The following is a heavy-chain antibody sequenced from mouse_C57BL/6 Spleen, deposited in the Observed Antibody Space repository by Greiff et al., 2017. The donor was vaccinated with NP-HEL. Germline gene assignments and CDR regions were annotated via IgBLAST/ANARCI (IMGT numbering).Heavy chain of an antibody. CDR3: ARGYGNLAWFAY. J-gene: IGHJ3*01. Sequence: EVKVEESGGGLVKPGGSLKLSCAASGFTFSDYGMHWVRQAPEKGLEWVAYISSGSSTIYYADTVKGRFTISRDNAKNTLFLQMTSLRSEDTAMYYCARGYGNLAWFAYWGQGTLVTVSA. D-gene: IGHD2-1*01. CDR2: ISSGSSTI. CDR1: GFTFSDYG. V-gene: IGHV5-17*01.